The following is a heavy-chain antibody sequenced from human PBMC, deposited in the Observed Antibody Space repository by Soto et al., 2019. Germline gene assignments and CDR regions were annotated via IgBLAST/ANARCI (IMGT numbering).Heavy chain of an antibody. V-gene: IGHV3-23*01. CDR2: ISGSGDNT. Sequence: EVQLLESGGGLVQPGGSLRLSCAASGFTFSNYAMSWVRQAPGKGLEWVSAISGSGDNTYYADSVKGRFTISRDNSKNTLYLHINSLRAEDTAVYYCAKGLYCSGGSCSYYYFYHMDVWGKGTTVTVSS. CDR1: GFTFSNYA. CDR3: AKGLYCSGGSCSYYYFYHMDV. D-gene: IGHD2-15*01. J-gene: IGHJ6*03.